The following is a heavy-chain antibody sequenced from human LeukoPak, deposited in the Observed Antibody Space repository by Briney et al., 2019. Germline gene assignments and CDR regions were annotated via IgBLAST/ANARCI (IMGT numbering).Heavy chain of an antibody. V-gene: IGHV3-30*03. J-gene: IGHJ3*02. Sequence: PGRSLRLSCAASGFTFSSYGMHWVRQAPGKGLEWVAVISYDGSNKYYADSVKGRFTISRDNSKNTLYLQMNSLRAEDTAVYYCASGAPYYYDSSGVTDAFDIWGQGTMVTVSS. CDR1: GFTFSSYG. D-gene: IGHD3-22*01. CDR2: ISYDGSNK. CDR3: ASGAPYYYDSSGVTDAFDI.